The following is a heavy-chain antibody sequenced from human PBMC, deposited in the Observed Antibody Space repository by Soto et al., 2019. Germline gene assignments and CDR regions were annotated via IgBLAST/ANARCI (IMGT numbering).Heavy chain of an antibody. J-gene: IGHJ4*02. D-gene: IGHD3-10*01. CDR1: GYTFTNYW. V-gene: IGHV5-51*01. CDR2: IDPGDSDT. Sequence: GESLKISCKGSGYTFTNYWIGWVRQMPGKGLEWMGIIDPGDSDTRYSPSFQGQVTMSAEKSIRTAYLQWSSLKASDSAMYYCAKAGVLHGSYDSFDYWGQGTPVTVSS. CDR3: AKAGVLHGSYDSFDY.